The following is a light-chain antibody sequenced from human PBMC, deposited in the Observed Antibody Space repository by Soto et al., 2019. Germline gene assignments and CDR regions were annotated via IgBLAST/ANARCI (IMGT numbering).Light chain of an antibody. J-gene: IGLJ2*01. Sequence: QAVVTQPPSVSGAPGQRVTISCTGSSSNIGTSYDVHWYQQFPGTAPKLLIYGNNNRPSGVPDRFSGSKSGTSASLAITGRQVEDEADYYCQSYDSSLSGVLFGGGTKLTVL. CDR1: SSNIGTSYD. CDR2: GNN. CDR3: QSYDSSLSGVL. V-gene: IGLV1-40*01.